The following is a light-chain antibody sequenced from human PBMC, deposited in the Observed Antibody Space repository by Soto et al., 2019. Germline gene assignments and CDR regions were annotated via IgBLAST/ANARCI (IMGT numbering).Light chain of an antibody. CDR1: QGISNS. V-gene: IGKV3-15*01. CDR3: QRYNNSPLT. Sequence: EVVMTQSPSTLSVSPGERVTLSCRASQGISNSLAWYQHKPGQTPRLLIYATSTRATGVPARFSGSRSGTEFTLTINSLQSEDFAAYYCQRYNNSPLTFGGGTKVESK. J-gene: IGKJ4*01. CDR2: ATS.